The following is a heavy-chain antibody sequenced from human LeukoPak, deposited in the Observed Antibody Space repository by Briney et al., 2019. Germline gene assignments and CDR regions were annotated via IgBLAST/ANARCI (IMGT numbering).Heavy chain of an antibody. J-gene: IGHJ4*02. V-gene: IGHV3-74*01. D-gene: IGHD3-3*01. CDR2: IDRDGFPT. Sequence: PGGSLRLSCAASGFIFRDYWMLWVRQAPGKGLSWVSRIDRDGFPTIYADSVKGRFTVSRNNARNTLYLQMNNLRDDDSAVYYCAASRWSGALDFWGKGSLITVSS. CDR1: GFIFRDYW. CDR3: AASRWSGALDF.